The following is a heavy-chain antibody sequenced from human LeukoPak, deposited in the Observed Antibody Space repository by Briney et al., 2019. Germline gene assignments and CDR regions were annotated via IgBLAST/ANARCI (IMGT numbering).Heavy chain of an antibody. J-gene: IGHJ4*02. CDR3: ARDPDISGRDY. Sequence: GRSLRLSCAASGFTFSDHYMNWIRQAPGKGLEWLSYIGGSGSSIYYADSVKGRFTISRDNAKNSLFLQMNSLRAEDTGVYYCARDPDISGRDYWGQGTLGAVSS. D-gene: IGHD6-19*01. V-gene: IGHV3-11*04. CDR1: GFTFSDHY. CDR2: IGGSGSSI.